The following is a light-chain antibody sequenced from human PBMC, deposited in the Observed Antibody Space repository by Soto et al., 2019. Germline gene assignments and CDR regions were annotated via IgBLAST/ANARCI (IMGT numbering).Light chain of an antibody. V-gene: IGKV1-9*01. CDR3: QQVDSYPRT. CDR1: QAIGSY. J-gene: IGKJ3*01. CDR2: SAS. Sequence: IQLTKSPSSLPASVGDTVTITCRASQAIGSYFAWYQQRPGTAPKLLIYSASTLHSGVPSRFSGSGSGTDFTLTISSLQPEDFATYYCQQVDSYPRTFGPGTTVEI.